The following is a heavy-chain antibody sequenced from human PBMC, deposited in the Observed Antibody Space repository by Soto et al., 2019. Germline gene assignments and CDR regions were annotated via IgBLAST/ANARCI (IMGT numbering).Heavy chain of an antibody. Sequence: GSLRLSCAASGFTFSDYYMSWIRQAPGKGLEWVSYISSSGSTIYYADSVKGRFTISRDNAKNSLYLQMNSLRAEDTAVYYCARDRRRWELLQSAHFDYWGQGTLVTVSS. J-gene: IGHJ4*02. D-gene: IGHD1-26*01. CDR2: ISSSGSTI. CDR1: GFTFSDYY. V-gene: IGHV3-11*01. CDR3: ARDRRRWELLQSAHFDY.